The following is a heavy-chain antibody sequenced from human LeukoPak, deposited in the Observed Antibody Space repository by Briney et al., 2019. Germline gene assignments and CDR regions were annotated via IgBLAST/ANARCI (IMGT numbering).Heavy chain of an antibody. D-gene: IGHD3-9*01. CDR1: GFTFSSYA. Sequence: GGSLRLSCAASGFTFSSYAMSWVRQAPGKGLEWVSAISGSGGSTYYADSVKGRFTISRDNSKNTLYLQMNSLRAEDTAVYYCAKEVHYDILTGSKDFDYWGQGTLVTVSS. CDR3: AKEVHYDILTGSKDFDY. CDR2: ISGSGGST. J-gene: IGHJ4*02. V-gene: IGHV3-23*01.